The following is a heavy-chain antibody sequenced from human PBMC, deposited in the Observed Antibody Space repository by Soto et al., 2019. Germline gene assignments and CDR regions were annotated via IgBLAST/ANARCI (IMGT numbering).Heavy chain of an antibody. CDR3: ARGGIAARPNHYYGMDV. CDR1: GGSFSGYY. D-gene: IGHD6-6*01. V-gene: IGHV4-34*01. Sequence: SETLSLTCAVYGGSFSGYYWSWIRQPPGKGLEWIGEINHSGSTNYNPSLKSRVTISVDTSKNQFSLKLSSVTAADTAVYYCARGGIAARPNHYYGMDVWGQGTTVT. J-gene: IGHJ6*02. CDR2: INHSGST.